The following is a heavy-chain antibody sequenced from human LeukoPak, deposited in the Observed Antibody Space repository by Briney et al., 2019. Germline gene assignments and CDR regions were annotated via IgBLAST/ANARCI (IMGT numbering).Heavy chain of an antibody. V-gene: IGHV3-30*04. CDR3: ARGGGLDV. J-gene: IGHJ6*02. Sequence: GGALRLSCSASGFIFGEYAMHWVRQAPGRGLEWVAVISYDGKNEDYIDSVRGRFTISIDNAKNSLYLQMSNLRAEDTAVYFCARGGGLDVWGQGATVTVSS. CDR1: GFIFGEYA. D-gene: IGHD3-16*01. CDR2: ISYDGKNE.